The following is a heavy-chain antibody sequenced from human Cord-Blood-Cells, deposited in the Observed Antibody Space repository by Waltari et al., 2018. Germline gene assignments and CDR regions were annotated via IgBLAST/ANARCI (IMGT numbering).Heavy chain of an antibody. CDR1: GYTFTGYY. Sequence: QVQLVQSGAEVKKPGASVKVSCKASGYTFTGYYMHWGRQAPGQGLEWMGRINPNSGGTNYAQKFQGRVTMTRDTSISTAYMELSRLRSDDTAVYYCARESIAARFAFDIWGQGTMVTVSS. CDR2: INPNSGGT. V-gene: IGHV1-2*06. CDR3: ARESIAARFAFDI. D-gene: IGHD6-6*01. J-gene: IGHJ3*02.